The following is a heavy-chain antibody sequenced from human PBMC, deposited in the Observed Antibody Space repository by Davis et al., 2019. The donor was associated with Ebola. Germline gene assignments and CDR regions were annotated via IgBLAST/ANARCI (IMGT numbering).Heavy chain of an antibody. Sequence: GESLKIPCAAPGFTFRSHAMSRVRQAPGKGLEWVSAISSRGGTTYYADSVKGRFTISRDNSKNTLYLQMNSLRAEDTAVYYCAKALSNWGPNCFDPWGQGTLVTVSS. CDR3: AKALSNWGPNCFDP. CDR1: GFTFRSHA. V-gene: IGHV3-23*01. J-gene: IGHJ5*02. CDR2: ISSRGGTT. D-gene: IGHD7-27*01.